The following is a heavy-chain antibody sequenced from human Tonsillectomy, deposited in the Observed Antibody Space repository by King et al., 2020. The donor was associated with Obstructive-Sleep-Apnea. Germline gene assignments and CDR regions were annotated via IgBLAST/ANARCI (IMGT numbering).Heavy chain of an antibody. CDR3: SSRRQLPGKDAFDI. D-gene: IGHD2-2*01. Sequence: QLQESGPGLVKPSETLSLTCTVSGGSISSSSYYWGWIRQPPGKGLEWIGSIYYSGSTYYNPSLKSRVTISVDTSKNQFSLKLSSVTAADTAVYYGSSRRQLPGKDAFDIWGQGTMVTVSS. V-gene: IGHV4-39*01. CDR2: IYYSGST. CDR1: GGSISSSSYY. J-gene: IGHJ3*02.